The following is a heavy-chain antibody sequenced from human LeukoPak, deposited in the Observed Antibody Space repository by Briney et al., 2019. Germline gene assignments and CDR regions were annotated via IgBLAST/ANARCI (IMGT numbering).Heavy chain of an antibody. CDR1: GGFISSYY. CDR3: ARDRAYCSGGSCYDDAFDI. CDR2: IYYSGST. V-gene: IGHV4-59*01. Sequence: PSETLSLTCTVSGGFISSYYWSWIRQPPGKGLEWIGYIYYSGSTNYNPSLKSRVTISVDTSKNQFSLKLSSVTAADTAVYYCARDRAYCSGGSCYDDAFDIWGQGTMVTVSS. J-gene: IGHJ3*02. D-gene: IGHD2-15*01.